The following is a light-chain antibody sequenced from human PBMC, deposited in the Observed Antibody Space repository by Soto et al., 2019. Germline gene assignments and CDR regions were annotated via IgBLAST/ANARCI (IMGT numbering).Light chain of an antibody. CDR1: SNDVGGYDF. CDR3: SSYTIGTTPLV. J-gene: IGLJ1*01. CDR2: QVN. Sequence: QSALTQPRSVSGSPGQSVTISCTGTSNDVGGYDFVSWYQQHPGKAPKLMIYQVNKRPSGVSNRFSGSKSGNTASLTISAFQAEDEDDYYCSSYTIGTTPLVFGTGTKLTVL. V-gene: IGLV2-11*01.